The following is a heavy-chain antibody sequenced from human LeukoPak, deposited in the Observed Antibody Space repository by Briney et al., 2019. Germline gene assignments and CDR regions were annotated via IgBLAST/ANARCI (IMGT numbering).Heavy chain of an antibody. D-gene: IGHD6-13*01. CDR3: ARGPTIAAAGRDYYYYGMDV. CDR2: IYYSGST. CDR1: GGSISSYY. J-gene: IGHJ6*02. V-gene: IGHV4-59*06. Sequence: SETLSLTCTVSGGSISSYYWNWIRQHPGKGLEWIGYIYYSGSTYYNPSLKSRVTISVDTSKNQFSLKLSSVTAADTAVYYCARGPTIAAAGRDYYYYGMDVWGQGTTVTVSS.